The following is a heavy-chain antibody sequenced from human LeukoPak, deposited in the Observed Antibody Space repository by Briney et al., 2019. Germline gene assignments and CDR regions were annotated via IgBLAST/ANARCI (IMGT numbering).Heavy chain of an antibody. V-gene: IGHV4-34*01. CDR2: INHSGST. J-gene: IGHJ5*01. D-gene: IGHD3-10*01. CDR3: ATDGMVRGPDAWFDS. Sequence: SETLSLTCAVYGGSFSGYYWSWIRQPPGKGLEWIGEINHSGSTNYNPSLKSRVTISVDKSKNQFSLKLSSVTAADTAVYYCATDGMVRGPDAWFDSWGQGTLVTVSS. CDR1: GGSFSGYY.